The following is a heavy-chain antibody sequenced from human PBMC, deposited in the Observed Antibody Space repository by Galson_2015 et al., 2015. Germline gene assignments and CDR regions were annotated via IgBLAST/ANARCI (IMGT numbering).Heavy chain of an antibody. V-gene: IGHV3-23*01. J-gene: IGHJ4*02. CDR2: ISDRGDSI. Sequence: SLRLSCAASGFTFSNAWMDWVRQAPGKGLEWVSIISDRGDSISYADSVKGRFTLSRDNSKNTVYLQMNSLRAEDTAVYFCAKRHDLLTTSPSYRALDSWGQGTLVTVSS. CDR1: GFTFSNAW. CDR3: AKRHDLLTTSPSYRALDS. D-gene: IGHD3-9*01.